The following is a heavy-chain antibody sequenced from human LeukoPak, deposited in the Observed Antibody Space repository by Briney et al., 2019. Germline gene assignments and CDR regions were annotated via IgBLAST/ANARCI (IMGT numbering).Heavy chain of an antibody. J-gene: IGHJ6*02. Sequence: ASVKVSCKASGYTFTSYYMHWVRQAPGQGLEWMGIINPSGGSTSYAQKFQGRVTMTRDTSTSTVYMELSSLRSEDTAVYYCARDLRPSGRYCTNGVCPYYYYGMDVWGQGTTVTVPS. D-gene: IGHD2-8*01. CDR3: ARDLRPSGRYCTNGVCPYYYYGMDV. CDR2: INPSGGST. V-gene: IGHV1-46*01. CDR1: GYTFTSYY.